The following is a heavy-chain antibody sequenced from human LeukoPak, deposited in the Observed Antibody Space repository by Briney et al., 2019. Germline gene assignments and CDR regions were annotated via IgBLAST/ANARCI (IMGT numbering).Heavy chain of an antibody. CDR3: ARGWEAVAGTDY. CDR2: MNPNSGNA. Sequence: GASVKVSCKASGYTFTSYDINWVRQAPGQGLEWMGWMNPNSGNAGYAQKFQGRVTMTRNTSISTAYMELSSLRYEDTAVYYCARGWEAVAGTDYWGQGTLVTVSS. J-gene: IGHJ4*02. V-gene: IGHV1-8*01. D-gene: IGHD6-19*01. CDR1: GYTFTSYD.